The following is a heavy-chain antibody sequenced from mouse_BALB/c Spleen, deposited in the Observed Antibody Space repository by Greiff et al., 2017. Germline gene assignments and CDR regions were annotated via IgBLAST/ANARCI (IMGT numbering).Heavy chain of an antibody. J-gene: IGHJ3*01. CDR3: ARKGNYRYEDAY. CDR2: ISYSGST. D-gene: IGHD2-14*01. Sequence: DVQLQESGPGLVKPSQSLSLTCTVTGYSITSDYAWNWIRQFPGNKLEWMGYISYSGSTSYNPSLKSRISITRDTSKNQFFLQLNSVTTEDTATYYCARKGNYRYEDAYWGQGTLVTVSA. CDR1: GYSITSDYA. V-gene: IGHV3-2*02.